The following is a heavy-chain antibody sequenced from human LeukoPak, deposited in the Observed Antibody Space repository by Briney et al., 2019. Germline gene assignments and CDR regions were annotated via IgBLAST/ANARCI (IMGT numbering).Heavy chain of an antibody. D-gene: IGHD4-11*01. V-gene: IGHV4-39*01. CDR1: GDSISSTTYW. J-gene: IGHJ4*02. CDR3: TRLPLDYSLDH. Sequence: SETLSLTCTVSGDSISSTTYWWGWIRQSPGKGLEWIGSMSYVGITSYNPSLKSRATISVDTSKNQFSLMLSSVTAADTAVYYCTRLPLDYSLDHWGQGTPVSVSS. CDR2: MSYVGIT.